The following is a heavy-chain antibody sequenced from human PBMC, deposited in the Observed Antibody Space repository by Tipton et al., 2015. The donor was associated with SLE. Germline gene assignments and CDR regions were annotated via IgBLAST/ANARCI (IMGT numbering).Heavy chain of an antibody. CDR1: GGSFSGYY. CDR2: INHSGST. J-gene: IGHJ5*02. Sequence: GLVKPSETLSLTCAVYGGSFSGYYWSWIRQPPGKGLEWIGEINHSGSTNYNPSLKSRVTISVDTSKDQFSLKLSSVTAADTAVYYCARVDPGYYDFWSGYSWGQGTLVTVSS. D-gene: IGHD3-3*01. V-gene: IGHV4-34*01. CDR3: ARVDPGYYDFWSGYS.